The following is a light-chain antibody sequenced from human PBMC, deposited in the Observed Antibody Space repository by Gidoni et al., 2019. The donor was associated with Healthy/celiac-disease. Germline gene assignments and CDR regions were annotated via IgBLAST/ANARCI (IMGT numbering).Light chain of an antibody. CDR2: DAS. CDR1: QSVSSY. CDR3: QQRSNWPPT. V-gene: IGKV3-11*01. J-gene: IGKJ4*01. Sequence: EIVLTQSPATLSLPPGERATLSCRASQSVSSYLAWYQQKPGQAPRLLIYDASNRATGIPARFSGSGSGTDFTLTISSLEPEDFAVYYCQQRSNWPPTFGRGTKVEIK.